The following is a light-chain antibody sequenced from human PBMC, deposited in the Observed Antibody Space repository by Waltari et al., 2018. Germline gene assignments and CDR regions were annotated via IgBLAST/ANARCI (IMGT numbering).Light chain of an antibody. CDR1: KLADEF. CDR2: QNH. J-gene: IGLJ2*01. V-gene: IGLV3-1*01. Sequence: SYEVTQPPSVSVSAGQTATITCSGHKLADEFVCWYHQRPGQSPVLVIFQNHKRPFGIPDRFSAFKSGNTATLTISGTQAVDEGDYFCQTWDNTAAVVFGAGTKLTVL. CDR3: QTWDNTAAVV.